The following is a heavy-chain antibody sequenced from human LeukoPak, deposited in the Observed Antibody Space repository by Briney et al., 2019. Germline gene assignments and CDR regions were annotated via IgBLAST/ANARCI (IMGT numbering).Heavy chain of an antibody. CDR1: RFTFSSYA. J-gene: IGHJ4*02. CDR3: AKSPRREPDFDY. D-gene: IGHD1-26*01. CDR2: ISGSGGNT. V-gene: IGHV3-23*01. Sequence: GGSLRLSCAASRFTFSSYAMIWVRQAPGKGLEWVSAISGSGGNTYYADSVKGRFTISRDSSKNTLYLQMNNLRAEDTAVYYCAKSPRREPDFDYWGQGTLVTVSP.